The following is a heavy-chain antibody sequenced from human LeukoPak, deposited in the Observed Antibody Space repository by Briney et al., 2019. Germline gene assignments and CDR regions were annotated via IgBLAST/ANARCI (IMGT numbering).Heavy chain of an antibody. CDR2: ISSSGSTI. D-gene: IGHD2-2*01. CDR3: AKEPICSSTSCYADY. Sequence: GGSLRLSCAASGFTLSSYEMNWVRQAPGKGLEWVSYISSSGSTIYYADSVKGRFTISRDNSKNTLYLQMNSLRAEDTAVYYCAKEPICSSTSCYADYWGQGTLVTVSS. CDR1: GFTLSSYE. J-gene: IGHJ4*02. V-gene: IGHV3-48*03.